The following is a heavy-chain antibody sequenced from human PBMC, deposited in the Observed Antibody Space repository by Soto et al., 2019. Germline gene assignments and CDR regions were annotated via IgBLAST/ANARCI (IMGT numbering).Heavy chain of an antibody. CDR1: GFTFSSYW. Sequence: GGSLRLSCAASGFTFSSYWMHWVRQAPGKGLVWVSRINSDGSSTSYADSVKGRFTISRDNAKNTLYLQMNSLRAEDTAVYYCARAPYDFWSGARLSNYMDVWGKGTTVTV. D-gene: IGHD3-3*01. CDR3: ARAPYDFWSGARLSNYMDV. V-gene: IGHV3-74*01. CDR2: INSDGSST. J-gene: IGHJ6*03.